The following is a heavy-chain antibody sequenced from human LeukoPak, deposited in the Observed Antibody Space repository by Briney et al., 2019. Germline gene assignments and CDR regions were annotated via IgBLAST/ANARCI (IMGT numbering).Heavy chain of an antibody. V-gene: IGHV4-59*07. CDR1: GDSISSNY. D-gene: IGHD6-13*01. CDR3: ARNIGSSQDY. CDR2: ISYSGST. Sequence: SASLSLTCNVSGDSISSNYCNWIRQPPGQGLEWIGYISYSGSTNYNPSLKSRVTISVDTSTNQFSLKLSSVTAADTAMHYCARNIGSSQDYWGQGTLVTVSS. J-gene: IGHJ4*02.